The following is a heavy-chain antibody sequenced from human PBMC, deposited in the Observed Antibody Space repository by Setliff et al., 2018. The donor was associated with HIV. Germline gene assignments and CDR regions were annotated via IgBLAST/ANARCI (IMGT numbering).Heavy chain of an antibody. CDR3: TRLAGGYADY. Sequence: PSETLSLTCSVSGGSISSSTYYWGWIRQPPGKGLEWIGDIYYSGSTYYNPSLKSRVTLSIDMSKNQFSLKMSSVTAADTAVYYCTRLAGGYADYWGQGTLVTVSS. J-gene: IGHJ4*02. CDR2: IYYSGST. CDR1: GGSISSSTYY. D-gene: IGHD5-12*01. V-gene: IGHV4-39*07.